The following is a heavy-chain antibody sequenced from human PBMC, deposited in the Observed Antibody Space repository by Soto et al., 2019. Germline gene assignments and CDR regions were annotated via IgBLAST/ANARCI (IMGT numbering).Heavy chain of an antibody. CDR2: ISYDGSNK. CDR3: AREPAAAQALFDY. CDR1: GFTFSSYA. Sequence: QVQLVESGGGVVQPGRSLRLSCAASGFTFSSYAMHWVRQAPGKGLEWVAVISYDGSNKYYADSVKGRFTISRDNSKNTLYLQMNSLRAEDTAVYYCAREPAAAQALFDYWGQGTLVTVSS. D-gene: IGHD6-13*01. V-gene: IGHV3-30-3*01. J-gene: IGHJ4*02.